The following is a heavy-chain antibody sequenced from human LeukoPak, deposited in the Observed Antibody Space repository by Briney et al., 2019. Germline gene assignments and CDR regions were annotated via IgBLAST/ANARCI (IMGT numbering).Heavy chain of an antibody. CDR3: ASTPLGFIAAAEAFDI. V-gene: IGHV1-69*13. D-gene: IGHD6-13*01. J-gene: IGHJ4*02. CDR2: IIPIFGAA. Sequence: VKVSCKASGGTFSSYAISWVRQAPGQGLEWMGGIIPIFGAANCAQKFQGRVTITADESTSTAYMELSSLRSEDTAVYYCASTPLGFIAAAEAFDIWGQGTLVTVSS. CDR1: GGTFSSYA.